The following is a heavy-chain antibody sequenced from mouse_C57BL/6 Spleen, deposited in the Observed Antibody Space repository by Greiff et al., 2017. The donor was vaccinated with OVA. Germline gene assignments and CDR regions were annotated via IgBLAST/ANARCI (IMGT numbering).Heavy chain of an antibody. CDR2: IYPGSGST. D-gene: IGHD2-4*01. CDR1: GYTFNSYW. Sequence: VQLQQPGAELVKPGASVKMSCKASGYTFNSYWITWVKQRPGQGLEWIGDIYPGSGSTNFNEKFKSKATLTVDTSSSTAYMQLSSLTSEYSAVYYCASNDYLPYYFDDWGQGTTLTVSS. CDR3: ASNDYLPYYFDD. V-gene: IGHV1-55*01. J-gene: IGHJ2*01.